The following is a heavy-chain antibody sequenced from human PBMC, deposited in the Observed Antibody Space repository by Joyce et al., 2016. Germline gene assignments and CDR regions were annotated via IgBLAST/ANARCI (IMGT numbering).Heavy chain of an antibody. CDR1: GFTFNDFT. J-gene: IGHJ4*02. CDR2: ISGDSTVT. Sequence: EVQLVESGGGLVQPGGSLRLSCAASGFTFNDFTMNWVRQAQGRGLEWLSNISGDSTVTDYAEAVKGRFTISRDNTRNSLFLQMSRLIAADTAVYYCARGYCRDDGCYSPPDYWGQGTLVTVSS. V-gene: IGHV3-48*01. CDR3: ARGYCRDDGCYSPPDY. D-gene: IGHD2-15*01.